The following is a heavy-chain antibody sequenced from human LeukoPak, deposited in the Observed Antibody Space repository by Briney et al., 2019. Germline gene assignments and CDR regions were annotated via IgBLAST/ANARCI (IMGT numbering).Heavy chain of an antibody. CDR3: ARDIVTSGSLWD. J-gene: IGHJ4*02. D-gene: IGHD1-26*01. Sequence: ASVKVSCKASGYTFTSYYMHWVRQAPGQGLEWMGIINPSGGSTSCAQKFQGRVTMTRDMSTSTVYMELSSLRSEDTAAYYCARDIVTSGSLWDWGQGTLVTVSS. CDR1: GYTFTSYY. CDR2: INPSGGST. V-gene: IGHV1-46*01.